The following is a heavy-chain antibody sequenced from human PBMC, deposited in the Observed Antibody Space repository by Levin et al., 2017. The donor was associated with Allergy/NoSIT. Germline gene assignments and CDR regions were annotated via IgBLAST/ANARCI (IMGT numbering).Heavy chain of an antibody. CDR2: ISSSGSTI. Sequence: PGGSLRLSCAASGFTFSDYYMSWIRQAPGKGLEWVSYISSSGSTIYYADSVKGRFTIARDNAKNSLYLQMNSLRAEDTAVYYGARGHPDSSGYYFDYWGQGTLVTVSS. CDR1: GFTFSDYY. J-gene: IGHJ4*02. V-gene: IGHV3-11*01. D-gene: IGHD3-22*01. CDR3: ARGHPDSSGYYFDY.